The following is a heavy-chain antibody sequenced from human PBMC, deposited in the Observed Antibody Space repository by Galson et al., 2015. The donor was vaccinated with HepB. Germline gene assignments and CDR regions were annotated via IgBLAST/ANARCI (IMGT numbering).Heavy chain of an antibody. Sequence: SLRLSCAASGFTFRYYTMHWVRQAPGKGPEWVSSISTSSVTTYYADSMKGRLTISKDNAKNLLHLQMNSLRDDDTAVYYCARGATLNYAMDVWGQGTTVTVSS. CDR1: GFTFRYYT. CDR3: ARGATLNYAMDV. V-gene: IGHV3-48*02. CDR2: ISTSSVTT. J-gene: IGHJ6*02.